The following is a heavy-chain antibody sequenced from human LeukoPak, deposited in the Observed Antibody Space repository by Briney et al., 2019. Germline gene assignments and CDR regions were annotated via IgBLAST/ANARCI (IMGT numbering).Heavy chain of an antibody. CDR3: ARDYAYSLDY. J-gene: IGHJ4*02. Sequence: GGSLRLSCAASGFTFSDSAIHWVRQASGKGLEWVSYISSSGSTIYYADSVKGRFTISRDNAKNSLYLQMNSLRAEDTAVYFCARDYAYSLDYWGQGTLVTVSS. CDR2: ISSSGSTI. V-gene: IGHV3-48*04. CDR1: GFTFSDSA. D-gene: IGHD2-15*01.